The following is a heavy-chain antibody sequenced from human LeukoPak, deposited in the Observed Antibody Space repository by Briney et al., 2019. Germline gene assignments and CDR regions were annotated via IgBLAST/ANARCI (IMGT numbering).Heavy chain of an antibody. J-gene: IGHJ3*02. Sequence: PGGSLRLSCAASGFTFSDHYMDWVRQAPGKGLEWVDRTRNKANSYTTEYAESVKGRFTISRDHSKTSVYLQMNSLKTEDTAVYYCARVIRGSFYAAFDIWGQGTMVTVSS. V-gene: IGHV3-72*01. CDR1: GFTFSDHY. CDR3: ARVIRGSFYAAFDI. D-gene: IGHD1-26*01. CDR2: TRNKANSYTT.